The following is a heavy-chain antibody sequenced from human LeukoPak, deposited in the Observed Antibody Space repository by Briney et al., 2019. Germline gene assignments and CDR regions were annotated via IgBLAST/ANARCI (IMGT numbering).Heavy chain of an antibody. Sequence: GGSLRLSCAASGFTFTDHYMSWVRQAPGKGLEWVSAISGSGGSTYYADSVKGRFTISRDNSKNTLYLQMNSLRAEDTAVYYCAKDGGIAARQAVDYWGQGTLVTVSS. CDR1: GFTFTDHY. D-gene: IGHD6-6*01. CDR2: ISGSGGST. J-gene: IGHJ4*02. CDR3: AKDGGIAARQAVDY. V-gene: IGHV3-23*01.